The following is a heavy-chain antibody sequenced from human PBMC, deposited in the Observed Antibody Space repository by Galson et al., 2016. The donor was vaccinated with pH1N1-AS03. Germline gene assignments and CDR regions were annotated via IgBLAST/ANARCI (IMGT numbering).Heavy chain of an antibody. CDR2: INWNGDTR. V-gene: IGHV3-9*01. Sequence: SLRLSCAVSGFTFDDYAMHWVRQGPGKGPEWVSSINWNGDTRGYADSVKGRFTISRDNANNFVYLQMESLRTEDTALYFCVYDSSGLYYFEYWGRGAQVTVSS. D-gene: IGHD3-22*01. J-gene: IGHJ4*02. CDR1: GFTFDDYA. CDR3: VYDSSGLYYFEY.